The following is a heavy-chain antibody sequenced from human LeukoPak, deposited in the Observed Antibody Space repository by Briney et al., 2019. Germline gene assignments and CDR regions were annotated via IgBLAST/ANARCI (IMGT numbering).Heavy chain of an antibody. CDR2: IRYDGTNQ. CDR1: GFTFSKFG. D-gene: IGHD3/OR15-3a*01. V-gene: IGHV3-30*02. Sequence: PGGSLRLSCAASGFTFSKFGMHWVRQAPGKGLEWVAFIRYDGTNQYYADSVKGRFTISRDNSKNTLYLQMNGLRAEDTAVYHCGVFRLGAMKPTYFDYWGQGTPVTVSS. CDR3: GVFRLGAMKPTYFDY. J-gene: IGHJ4*02.